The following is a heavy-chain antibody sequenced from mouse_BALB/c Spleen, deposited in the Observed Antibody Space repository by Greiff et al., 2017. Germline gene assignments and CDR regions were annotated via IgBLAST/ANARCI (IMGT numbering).Heavy chain of an antibody. CDR1: GFNIKDYY. CDR3: NAPSYYGYYFDY. D-gene: IGHD1-2*01. V-gene: IGHV14-4*02. Sequence: FQLQQSGAELVRSGASVKLSCTASGFNIKDYYMHWVKQRPEQGLEWIGWIDPENGDTEYAPKFQGKATMTADTSSNTAYLQLSSLTSEDTAVYYCNAPSYYGYYFDYWGQGTTLTVSS. J-gene: IGHJ2*01. CDR2: IDPENGDT.